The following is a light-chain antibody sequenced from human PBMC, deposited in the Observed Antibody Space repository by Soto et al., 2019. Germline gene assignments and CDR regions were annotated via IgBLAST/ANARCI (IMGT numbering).Light chain of an antibody. V-gene: IGLV2-14*01. Sequence: QSVLTQPASVSGSPGQTITISCTGTSSDVGGYNAVSWYQHRPGKAPKLIIYEVTHRPAGISDRFSASKSGNTASLTISGLQAEDEGDYYCSSYTSISTYVFGTGTKATVL. CDR3: SSYTSISTYV. CDR2: EVT. CDR1: SSDVGGYNA. J-gene: IGLJ1*01.